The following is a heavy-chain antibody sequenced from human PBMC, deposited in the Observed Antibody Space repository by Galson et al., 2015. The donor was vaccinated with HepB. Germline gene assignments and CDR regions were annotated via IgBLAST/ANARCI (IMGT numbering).Heavy chain of an antibody. Sequence: SVKVSCKASGYTFTGCYMHWVRQAPGQGLEWMGWINPNSGGTNYAQKFQGRVTMTRDTSISTAYMELSRLRSDDTAVYYCARDADYGDYGDYYYYYGMDVWGQGTTVTVSS. J-gene: IGHJ6*02. CDR2: INPNSGGT. V-gene: IGHV1-2*02. CDR3: ARDADYGDYGDYYYYYGMDV. CDR1: GYTFTGCY. D-gene: IGHD4-17*01.